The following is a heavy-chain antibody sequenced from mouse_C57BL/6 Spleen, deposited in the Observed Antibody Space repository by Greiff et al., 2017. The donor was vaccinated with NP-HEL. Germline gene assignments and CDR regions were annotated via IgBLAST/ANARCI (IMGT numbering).Heavy chain of an antibody. D-gene: IGHD2-2*01. CDR3: AHGDGLNYAMDY. CDR2: ISNGGGST. V-gene: IGHV5-12*01. Sequence: EVKLVESGGGLVQPGGSLKLSCAASGFTFSDYYMYWVRQTPEKRLEWVAYISNGGGSTYYPDTVKGRFTISRDNAKNTLYLQMSRLKSEDTAMYYCAHGDGLNYAMDYWGQGTSVTVSS. J-gene: IGHJ4*01. CDR1: GFTFSDYY.